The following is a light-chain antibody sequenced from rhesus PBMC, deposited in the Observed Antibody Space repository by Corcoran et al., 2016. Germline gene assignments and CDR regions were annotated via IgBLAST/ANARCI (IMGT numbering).Light chain of an antibody. J-gene: IGKJ2*01. V-gene: IGKV1-28*03. CDR3: LQHNSYPFS. CDR2: AAY. Sequence: DIQMTQSPSSLSASVGDTVTITCRASQGLSSNLNWFQLKPGKAPKLMIYAAYRLESGVPARFSCSRSGTDFTLTISSLQPEDFAVYYCLQHNSYPFSFGQGTKVEIK. CDR1: QGLSSN.